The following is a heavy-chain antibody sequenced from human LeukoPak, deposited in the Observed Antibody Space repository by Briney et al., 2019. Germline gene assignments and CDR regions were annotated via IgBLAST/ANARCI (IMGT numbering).Heavy chain of an antibody. J-gene: IGHJ5*02. CDR1: GYSFTSYW. Sequence: PGESLKISCKGSGYSFTSYWIGWVRQMPGKGLEWMGIIYPGDSDTRYSPSFQGQVTISADKSISTAYLQCSSLTASDTAMYYCARLGSEYYDFWSGYYPTSNWFDPWGQGTLVTVSS. CDR3: ARLGSEYYDFWSGYYPTSNWFDP. V-gene: IGHV5-51*01. D-gene: IGHD3-3*01. CDR2: IYPGDSDT.